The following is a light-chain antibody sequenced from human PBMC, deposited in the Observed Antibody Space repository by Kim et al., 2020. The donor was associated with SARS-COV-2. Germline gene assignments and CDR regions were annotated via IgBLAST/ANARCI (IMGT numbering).Light chain of an antibody. CDR1: QSISMY. J-gene: IGKJ2*01. CDR3: QQYNRFSAYT. CDR2: DAS. V-gene: IGKV1-5*01. Sequence: SVGDRVPITCRASQSISMYLAWYQQRPGTTPRLLIYDASSLKSGVPSRFSGSGSGTEFTLTISSLQPDDFATYYCQQYNRFSAYTFGQGTKLEI.